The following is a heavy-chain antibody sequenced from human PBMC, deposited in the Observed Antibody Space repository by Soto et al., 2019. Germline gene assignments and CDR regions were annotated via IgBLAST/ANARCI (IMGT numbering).Heavy chain of an antibody. Sequence: SETLSLTCTVSGGSISSYYWSWIRQPPGKGLEWIGCIYYSGSTNYNPSLKSRVTISVDTSKNQFSLKLSSVTAAGTAVYYCARVAIAAAGHLPYYFDYWGQGTLVTVSS. CDR1: GGSISSYY. V-gene: IGHV4-59*01. CDR3: ARVAIAAAGHLPYYFDY. D-gene: IGHD6-13*01. J-gene: IGHJ4*02. CDR2: IYYSGST.